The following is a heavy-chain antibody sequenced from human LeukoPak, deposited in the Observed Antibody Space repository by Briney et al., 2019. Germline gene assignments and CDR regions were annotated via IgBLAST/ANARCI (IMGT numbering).Heavy chain of an antibody. CDR1: GGTFNNYA. CDR2: IIPIFGTA. J-gene: IGHJ6*03. V-gene: IGHV1-69*05. Sequence: SVKVSCKASGGTFNNYAISWVRQAPGQGLEWMGGIIPIFGTANYAQKFQGRVTITTDESTSTVYLELSSLRSEDTAVYYCARGPYSNYIPANYYYYYYMDVWGKETTVTVSS. CDR3: ARGPYSNYIPANYYYYYYMDV. D-gene: IGHD4-11*01.